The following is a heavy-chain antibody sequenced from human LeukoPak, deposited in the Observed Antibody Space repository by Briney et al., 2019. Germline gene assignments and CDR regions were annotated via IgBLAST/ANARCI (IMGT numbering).Heavy chain of an antibody. CDR3: AKPPYSSGWYT. D-gene: IGHD6-13*01. Sequence: PGGSLRLSCAASGFTFNSYVMSWVRQAPGKGLEWVSAISSSGGNTYYTDSVKGRFTISRDNSKNMLYLQMNSLRAEDTAVYYCAKPPYSSGWYTWGQGTLVTVSS. V-gene: IGHV3-23*01. J-gene: IGHJ5*02. CDR2: ISSSGGNT. CDR1: GFTFNSYV.